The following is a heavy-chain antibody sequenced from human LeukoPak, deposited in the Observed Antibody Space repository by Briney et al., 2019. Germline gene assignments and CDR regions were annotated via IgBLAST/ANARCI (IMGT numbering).Heavy chain of an antibody. CDR3: ARGPEDTSMDWFDP. CDR1: GVSISSSNW. V-gene: IGHV4-4*02. D-gene: IGHD5-18*01. Sequence: SGTLSLTCAVSGVSISSSNWWSWVRQPPGKGLEWIGEIYHSGSTNYNPSLKSRVTISVDTSKNQFSLKLSSVTAADTALYYCARGPEDTSMDWFDPWGQGTLVTVSS. CDR2: IYHSGST. J-gene: IGHJ5*02.